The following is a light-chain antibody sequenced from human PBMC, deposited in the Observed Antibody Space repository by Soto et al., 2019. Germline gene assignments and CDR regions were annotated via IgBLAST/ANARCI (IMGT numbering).Light chain of an antibody. CDR1: QSVSSN. V-gene: IGKV3-15*01. Sequence: EKVMTQSPATLSVSPGERATLSCWAGQSVSSNLAWYQQKPGQAPRLLIYDASTRATGIPARFSGSGSGTEFTLTLSSLQSEDLAVYYCQQYDDWPETFGQGTKVEIK. CDR2: DAS. CDR3: QQYDDWPET. J-gene: IGKJ1*01.